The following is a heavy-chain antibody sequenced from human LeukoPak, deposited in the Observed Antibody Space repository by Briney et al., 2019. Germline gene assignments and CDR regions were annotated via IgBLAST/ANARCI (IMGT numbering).Heavy chain of an antibody. D-gene: IGHD3-10*01. CDR3: PKDISGLPEYFQH. Sequence: GGSLRLSCAASGCTFSNYAMSWVRQAPGKGLEWVSGISASGGSTYYADSVKGRFTISRDNSKNTLYLQMNSLRPEDTAVYNGPKDISGLPEYFQHSGEGTLVTDSS. CDR1: GCTFSNYA. J-gene: IGHJ1*01. V-gene: IGHV3-23*01. CDR2: ISASGGST.